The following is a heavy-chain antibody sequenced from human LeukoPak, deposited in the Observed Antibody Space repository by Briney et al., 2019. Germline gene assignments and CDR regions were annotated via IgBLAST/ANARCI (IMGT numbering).Heavy chain of an antibody. CDR1: GFTFARYG. Sequence: ASVKVSCKTSGFTFARYGISWVRQAPRQGLEWMGWISGYNGDGNYAQKFQDRLTIITDTSTTTVYLELRSLRSGDTAVYYCVRDPSNSSGRYAYFDYWGQGALVTVSS. CDR2: ISGYNGDG. CDR3: VRDPSNSSGRYAYFDY. V-gene: IGHV1-18*01. J-gene: IGHJ4*02. D-gene: IGHD3-22*01.